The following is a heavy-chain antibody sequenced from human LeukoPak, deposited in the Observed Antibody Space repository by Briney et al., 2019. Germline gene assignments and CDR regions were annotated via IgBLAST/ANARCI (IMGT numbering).Heavy chain of an antibody. CDR1: GGSISSYY. Sequence: SETLSLTCTVSGGSISSYYWSWIRQPPGKGLEWIGYIYYSGSTNYNPSLKSRVTISVDTSKNQFSLKLSSVTAADTAVYYCARGDQYDLWSNDYWGQGTLVTVSS. CDR2: IYYSGST. D-gene: IGHD3-3*01. V-gene: IGHV4-59*01. CDR3: ARGDQYDLWSNDY. J-gene: IGHJ4*02.